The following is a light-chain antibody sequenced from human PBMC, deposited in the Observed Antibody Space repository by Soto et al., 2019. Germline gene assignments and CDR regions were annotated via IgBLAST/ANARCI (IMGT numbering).Light chain of an antibody. CDR2: GAS. CDR3: QQYDTSPPWT. Sequence: EIVLTQSPGTLSLSPGERATLSCRASQSVSYNYLAWYQQKPGQAPRLLIYGASYRATGIPDRFSGSGSWCDYSLPISRLEPEDFSVYYCQQYDTSPPWTFGQGTKVEIK. CDR1: QSVSYNY. V-gene: IGKV3-20*01. J-gene: IGKJ1*01.